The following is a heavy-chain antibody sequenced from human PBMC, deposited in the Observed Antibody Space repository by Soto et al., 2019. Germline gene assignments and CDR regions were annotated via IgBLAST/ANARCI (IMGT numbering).Heavy chain of an antibody. V-gene: IGHV4-30-4*01. Sequence: QVQLQESGPGLVKPSQTLSLTCTVSGGSISSGDYYWSWIRQPPGKGLEWIGYIYYSGSTYYTPSLKSRVTISVNTSKNHFSMKLSSVTAADTAVYSCARDRDSSAFDSWGQGTLVTVSS. CDR2: IYYSGST. CDR1: GGSISSGDYY. D-gene: IGHD3-22*01. J-gene: IGHJ4*02. CDR3: ARDRDSSAFDS.